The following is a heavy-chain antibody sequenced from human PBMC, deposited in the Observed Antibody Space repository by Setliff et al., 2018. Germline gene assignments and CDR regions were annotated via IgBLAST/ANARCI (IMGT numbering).Heavy chain of an antibody. J-gene: IGHJ6*04. CDR2: IYTSGST. CDR1: GGSFTTYY. Sequence: PSETLSLTCTVSGGSFTTYYWSWIRQSPGKGLEWIGHIYTSGSTNYNPSLKSRVTISGDTSKNQFSLKLTSVTAADTAVYYCARYGTEYGDYEIPGDVWGKGTTVTVSS. V-gene: IGHV4-4*08. D-gene: IGHD4-17*01. CDR3: ARYGTEYGDYEIPGDV.